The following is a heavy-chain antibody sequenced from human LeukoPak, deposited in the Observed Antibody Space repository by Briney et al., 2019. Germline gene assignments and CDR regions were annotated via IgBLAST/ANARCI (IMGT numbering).Heavy chain of an antibody. CDR2: IRYDGSDK. CDR1: GFTFGSYG. Sequence: GGSLRLSCAASGFTFGSYGVHWVRQAPGKGLDWVAFIRYDGSDKSYADSVKGRFTISRDNSKNTLYLQMNSLRSDDMAVYYCAKDRAYYYGSASYSADYWGQGTLVTVSS. J-gene: IGHJ4*02. D-gene: IGHD3-10*01. V-gene: IGHV3-30*02. CDR3: AKDRAYYYGSASYSADY.